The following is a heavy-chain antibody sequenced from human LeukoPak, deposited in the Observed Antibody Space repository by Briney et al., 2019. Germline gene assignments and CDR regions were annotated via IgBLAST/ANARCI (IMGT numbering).Heavy chain of an antibody. Sequence: GGSLRLSCAASGCTFSNAWMSWVRQAPGKGLEWVAVISYDGSNKYYADSVKGRFTISRDNSKNTLYLQMNSLRAEDTAVYYCARDRGGLGELSPFDYWGQGTLVTVSS. D-gene: IGHD3-16*02. J-gene: IGHJ4*02. CDR3: ARDRGGLGELSPFDY. V-gene: IGHV3-30-3*01. CDR1: GCTFSNAW. CDR2: ISYDGSNK.